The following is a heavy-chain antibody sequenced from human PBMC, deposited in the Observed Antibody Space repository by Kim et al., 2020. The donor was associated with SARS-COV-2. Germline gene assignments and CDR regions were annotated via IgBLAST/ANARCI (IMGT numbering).Heavy chain of an antibody. D-gene: IGHD1-20*01. J-gene: IGHJ5*02. CDR1: GYTFSGHY. CDR3: ARVPPSITSIGNWYDP. CDR2: MNPNSGGT. Sequence: ASVKVSCKASGYTFSGHYIHWVRQAPGQGLEWMGRMNPNSGGTNYAQKFQGRVTMTSDTSISTAYMELSRLTYDDTAVYYCARVPPSITSIGNWYDPWDQGTLVTLSS. V-gene: IGHV1-2*06.